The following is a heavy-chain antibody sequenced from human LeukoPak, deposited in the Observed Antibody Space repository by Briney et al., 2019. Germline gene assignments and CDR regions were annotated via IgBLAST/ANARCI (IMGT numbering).Heavy chain of an antibody. D-gene: IGHD5-12*01. CDR2: IYYSGST. CDR1: GGSISSYY. Sequence: SETLSLTCTVSGGSISSYYWSWIRQPPGKGLEWIGYIYYSGSTNHNPSLKSRVTISVDTSKNQFSLKLSSVTAADTAVYYCARDQGYSGYDLYYWGQGTLVTVSS. J-gene: IGHJ4*02. V-gene: IGHV4-59*01. CDR3: ARDQGYSGYDLYY.